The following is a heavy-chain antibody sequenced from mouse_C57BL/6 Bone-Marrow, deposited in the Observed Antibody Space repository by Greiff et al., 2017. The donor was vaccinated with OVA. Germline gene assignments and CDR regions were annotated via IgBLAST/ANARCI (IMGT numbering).Heavy chain of an antibody. CDR1: GFTFSDYY. J-gene: IGHJ1*03. D-gene: IGHD1-1*01. V-gene: IGHV5-16*01. CDR2: INYDGSST. CDR3: ARGGTTVVADV. Sequence: DVQLVESEGGLVQPGSSMKLSCTASGFTFSDYYMAWVRQVPEKGLEWVANINYDGSSTYYLDSLKSRFIISRDNAKNILYLQMSSLKSEDTATYYCARGGTTVVADVWGTGTTVTVSS.